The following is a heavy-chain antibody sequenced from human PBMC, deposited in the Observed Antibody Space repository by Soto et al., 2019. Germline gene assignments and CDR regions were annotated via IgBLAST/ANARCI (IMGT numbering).Heavy chain of an antibody. Sequence: QVQLVQSGAEVKKPGASVKVSCKASGYTFTSYAMHWVRQAPGQRLEWMGWINAGNGNTKYSQKFQGRVTITRDTSAXXAXMXXSSLRSEDTAVYYCARSITMVRGVIPYYYYYGMDVWGQGTTVTVSS. CDR3: ARSITMVRGVIPYYYYYGMDV. CDR1: GYTFTSYA. J-gene: IGHJ6*02. D-gene: IGHD3-10*01. V-gene: IGHV1-3*01. CDR2: INAGNGNT.